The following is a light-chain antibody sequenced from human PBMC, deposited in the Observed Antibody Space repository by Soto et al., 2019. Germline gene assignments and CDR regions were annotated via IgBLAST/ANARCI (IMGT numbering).Light chain of an antibody. CDR1: QSVNSIY. J-gene: IGKJ1*01. CDR2: GAS. CDR3: QQYGSSGT. V-gene: IGKV3-20*01. Sequence: EIVLTQSPGTLSLSPGERATLSCRASQSVNSIYLAWYQQKPGQAPRLLIYGASSRATGIPDRFSGSGSGTDFTLTISRLEPEDFAVYHCQQYGSSGTFGQGTKVDIK.